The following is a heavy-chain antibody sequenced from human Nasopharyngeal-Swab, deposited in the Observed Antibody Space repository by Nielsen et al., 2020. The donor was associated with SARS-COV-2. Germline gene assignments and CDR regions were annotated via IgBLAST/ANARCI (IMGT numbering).Heavy chain of an antibody. CDR2: IWYDGSNK. V-gene: IGHV3-33*01. J-gene: IGHJ4*02. D-gene: IGHD3-10*01. Sequence: GGSLRLSCAASGFTFSSYGMHWARQAPGKGLEWVAVIWYDGSNKYYADSVKGRFTISRDNSKNTLYLQMNSPRAEDTAVYYCARDFPFGGDVVYWGQGTLVTFSS. CDR3: ARDFPFGGDVVY. CDR1: GFTFSSYG.